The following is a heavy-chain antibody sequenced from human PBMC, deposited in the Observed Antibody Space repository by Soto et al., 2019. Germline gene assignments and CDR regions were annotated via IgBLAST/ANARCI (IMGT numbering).Heavy chain of an antibody. D-gene: IGHD4-17*01. CDR1: GDSISSGYYY. CDR3: ARESFYGADFDY. Sequence: SETLSLTCSVSGDSISSGYYYWSWIRQPPGKGLEWIGRIDYNGNTYYIPSLKSQLSISVDTSKNQFSLKLSSVTAADTAVYFCARESFYGADFDYWGQGILVTAPQ. J-gene: IGHJ4*02. CDR2: IDYNGNT. V-gene: IGHV4-30-4*01.